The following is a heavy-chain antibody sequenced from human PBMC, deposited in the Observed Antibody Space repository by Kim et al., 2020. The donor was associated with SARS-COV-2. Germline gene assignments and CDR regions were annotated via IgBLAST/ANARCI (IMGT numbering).Heavy chain of an antibody. CDR3: AGRPIRVFNSGWFDP. J-gene: IGHJ5*02. CDR1: GYTFTSYY. Sequence: ASVKVSCNASGYTFTSYYMHWVRQAPGQGLEWMGIINPSGGSTSYAQKFQGRVTMTRDTSTSTVYMELSSLRSEDTAGYYCAGRPIRVFNSGWFDPSGQGTLVTVSA. CDR2: INPSGGST. D-gene: IGHD6-6*01. V-gene: IGHV1-46*01.